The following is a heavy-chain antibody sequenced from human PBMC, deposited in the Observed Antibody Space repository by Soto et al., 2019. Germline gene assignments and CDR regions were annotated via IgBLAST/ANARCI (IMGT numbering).Heavy chain of an antibody. CDR3: TRDGDGRMTTNPYYYYGMDV. CDR1: GGSISGYY. D-gene: IGHD2-21*02. V-gene: IGHV4-59*01. Sequence: SETLSLTCTVSGGSISGYYWSWIRQPPGKGLEWIGNVYYSGGAKYNPSVKRRVSISVDTSRNQFSLNLSSVTAADTAVYYCTRDGDGRMTTNPYYYYGMDVWGPGITVTVSS. J-gene: IGHJ6*02. CDR2: VYYSGGA.